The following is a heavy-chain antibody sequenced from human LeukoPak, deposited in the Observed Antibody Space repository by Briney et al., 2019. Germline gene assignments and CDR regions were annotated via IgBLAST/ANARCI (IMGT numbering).Heavy chain of an antibody. CDR2: IIPIFGTA. J-gene: IGHJ3*02. Sequence: SVKVSCKASGGTFSSYAISWVRQAPGQGLEWMGGIIPIFGTANYAQEFQGRVTVTTDESTSTAYMELSSLRSEDTAVYYCASPLRLPEPDAFDIWGQGTMVTVSS. CDR1: GGTFSSYA. CDR3: ASPLRLPEPDAFDI. D-gene: IGHD1-14*01. V-gene: IGHV1-69*05.